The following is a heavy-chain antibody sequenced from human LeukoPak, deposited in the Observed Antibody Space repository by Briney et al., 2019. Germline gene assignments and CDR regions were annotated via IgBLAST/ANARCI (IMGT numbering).Heavy chain of an antibody. Sequence: GGSLRLSCAASEFTFSDYSMNWVRQAPGKGLEWVASISSSSRSIYYADSVKGRFTISRDNAKNSLYLQMNSLRAEDTAVYYCARAGAVVDNWFDPWGQGTLVTVSS. J-gene: IGHJ5*02. V-gene: IGHV3-21*01. CDR2: ISSSSRSI. CDR1: EFTFSDYS. CDR3: ARAGAVVDNWFDP. D-gene: IGHD2-15*01.